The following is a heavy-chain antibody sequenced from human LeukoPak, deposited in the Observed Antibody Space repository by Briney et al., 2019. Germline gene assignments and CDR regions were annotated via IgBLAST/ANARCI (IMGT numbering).Heavy chain of an antibody. CDR2: IKGDDSAR. Sequence: AGSLRLSCAASGFTFSTYWMAWVRQAPGKGLEWVANIKGDDSARHQADSVKGRFTISRDNAQNSVYLQMSSLRGEDTAIYYCARDVVGSLDYWGQGTLVTVSS. CDR3: ARDVVGSLDY. CDR1: GFTFSTYW. D-gene: IGHD1-26*01. V-gene: IGHV3-7*01. J-gene: IGHJ4*02.